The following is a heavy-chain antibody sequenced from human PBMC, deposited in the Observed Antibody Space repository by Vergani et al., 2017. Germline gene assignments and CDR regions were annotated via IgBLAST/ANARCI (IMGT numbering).Heavy chain of an antibody. CDR3: ARARVVPAAIDY. V-gene: IGHV4-59*01. J-gene: IGHJ4*02. CDR1: GGSISSYY. Sequence: QVQLQESGPGLVKPSETLSLTCTVSGGSISSYYWSWIRQPPGKGLEWIGYIYYSGSTNYNPSLKSRVTISVDTSKNPFSLTLSSVTAADTDVYYCARARVVPAAIDYWGQGTLVTGSS. D-gene: IGHD2-2*01. CDR2: IYYSGST.